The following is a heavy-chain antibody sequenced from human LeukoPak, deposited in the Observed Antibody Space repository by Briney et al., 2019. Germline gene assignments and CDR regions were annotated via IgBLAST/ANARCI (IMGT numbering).Heavy chain of an antibody. CDR3: ARAPGYGSGSEREREDRSVFDY. J-gene: IGHJ4*02. CDR1: GYTFTSYY. D-gene: IGHD3-10*01. CDR2: INPSGGST. Sequence: ASVKVSCKASGYTFTSYYMHWVRQAPGQGLEWMGIINPSGGSTSYAQKFQGRVTMTRDTSTSTVYMGLSSLRSEDTAVYYCARAPGYGSGSEREREDRSVFDYWGQGTLVTVSS. V-gene: IGHV1-46*01.